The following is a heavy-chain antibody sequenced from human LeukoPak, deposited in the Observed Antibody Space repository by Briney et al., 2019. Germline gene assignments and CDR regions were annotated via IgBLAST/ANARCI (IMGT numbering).Heavy chain of an antibody. D-gene: IGHD5-12*01. V-gene: IGHV4-31*03. J-gene: IGHJ4*02. CDR3: ARVPIVATIWDIDY. CDR1: GGSISSGGYY. Sequence: PSETLSLTCTVSGGSISSGGYYWSWIRQHPGKGLEWIGYIYYSGSTYYNPSLKSRVTISVDTSKNQFSLKLSSVTAADTAVYYCARVPIVATIWDIDYWGQGTLVTVSS. CDR2: IYYSGST.